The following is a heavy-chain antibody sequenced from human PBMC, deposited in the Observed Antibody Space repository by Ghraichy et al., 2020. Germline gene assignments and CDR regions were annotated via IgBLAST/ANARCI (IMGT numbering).Heavy chain of an antibody. CDR1: GFTFSSYS. Sequence: GWSLRLSCAASGFTFSSYSMNWVRQAPGKGLEWVSSISSSSSYIYYADSVKGRFTISRDNAKNSLYLQMNSLRAEDTAVYYCATWAYGDWAINWGQGTLVTVSS. CDR3: ATWAYGDWAIN. D-gene: IGHD4-17*01. J-gene: IGHJ4*02. V-gene: IGHV3-21*01. CDR2: ISSSSSYI.